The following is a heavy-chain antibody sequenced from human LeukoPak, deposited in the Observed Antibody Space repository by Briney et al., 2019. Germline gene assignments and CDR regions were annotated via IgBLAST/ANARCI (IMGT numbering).Heavy chain of an antibody. Sequence: SETLSLTCAVYGGSFSGYYWSWIRQPPGKGLEWIGEINHSGSTNYNPSLKSRVTISVDTSKNQFSLKLSSVTAADTAVYYCARTRIAAAGTDYWGQGTLVTVSS. CDR3: ARTRIAAAGTDY. CDR1: GGSFSGYY. CDR2: INHSGST. V-gene: IGHV4-34*01. J-gene: IGHJ4*02. D-gene: IGHD6-13*01.